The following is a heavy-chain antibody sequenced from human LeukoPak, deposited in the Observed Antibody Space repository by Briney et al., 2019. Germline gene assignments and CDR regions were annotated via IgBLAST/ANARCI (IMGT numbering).Heavy chain of an antibody. D-gene: IGHD3-22*01. CDR2: INPNSGGT. V-gene: IGHV1-2*02. J-gene: IGHJ4*02. Sequence: GASVKVSCKASGGTFSTYAISWVRQAPGQGLEWMGWINPNSGGTNYAQKFQGRVTMTRDTSISTAYMELSRLRSDDTAVYYCARDRGYYDSSGYYYGGDFDYWGQGTLVTVSS. CDR1: GGTFSTYA. CDR3: ARDRGYYDSSGYYYGGDFDY.